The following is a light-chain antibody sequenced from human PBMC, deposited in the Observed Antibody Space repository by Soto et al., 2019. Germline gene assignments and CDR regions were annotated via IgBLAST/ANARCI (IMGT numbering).Light chain of an antibody. CDR3: SSYTSSITVV. CDR2: DVS. Sequence: QSVLTQPASVSGSPGQSITISCTGTSSDVGGYNYVFWYQQHPGKAPKLIIYDVSNRPSGVSYRFSGSKSGNTASLTISGLQAEDEADYYCSSYTSSITVVFGGGTQLTVL. CDR1: SSDVGGYNY. V-gene: IGLV2-14*01. J-gene: IGLJ2*01.